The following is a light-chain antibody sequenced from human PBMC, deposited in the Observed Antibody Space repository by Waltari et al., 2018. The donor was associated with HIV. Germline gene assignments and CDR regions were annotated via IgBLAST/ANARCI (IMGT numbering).Light chain of an antibody. V-gene: IGKV4-1*01. CDR1: PNGLSSSNNMNY. Sequence: SVMTQSPDSMVESLGERGTLNCKSSPNGLSSSNNMNYLAWYQQKPGQPPKLLINWASTRESGVPERFSGSGSGTDFTLTISSLQAEDVAVYYCQQYYDTPLTFGGGTKVEIK. J-gene: IGKJ4*01. CDR3: QQYYDTPLT. CDR2: WAS.